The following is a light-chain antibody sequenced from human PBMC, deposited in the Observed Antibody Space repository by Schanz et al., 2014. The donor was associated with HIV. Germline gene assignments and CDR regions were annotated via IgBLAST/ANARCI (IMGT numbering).Light chain of an antibody. J-gene: IGLJ2*01. CDR3: NSYTSSSTLV. V-gene: IGLV2-14*01. Sequence: QSALTQPASVSGSPGQSITISCTGTSSDVGGYNYVSWYQQHPGKAPKLMIYDVSSRPSGVSNRFSGSKSGNTASLTISGLQAEEEADYYCNSYTSSSTLVFGGGTKLTVL. CDR2: DVS. CDR1: SSDVGGYNY.